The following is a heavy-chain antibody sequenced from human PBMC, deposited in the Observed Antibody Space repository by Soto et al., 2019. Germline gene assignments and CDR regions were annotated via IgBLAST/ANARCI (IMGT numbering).Heavy chain of an antibody. J-gene: IGHJ5*02. CDR2: AYYSGDT. Sequence: QVQLRESGPGVVKASETLSLTCSVSGASISRYYWSWIRQSPGKGLESIGYAYYSGDTGYNPSLKSRVTMAIDTSKNQVSLKLTSVTAADTAVYYCARDRSTYGGGGTGEVKENWFDPWGQGALVTVSS. D-gene: IGHD2-8*01. CDR1: GASISRYY. CDR3: ARDRSTYGGGGTGEVKENWFDP. V-gene: IGHV4-59*01.